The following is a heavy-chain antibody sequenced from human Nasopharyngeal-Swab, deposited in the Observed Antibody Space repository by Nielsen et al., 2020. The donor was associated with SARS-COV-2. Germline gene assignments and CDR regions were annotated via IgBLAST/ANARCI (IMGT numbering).Heavy chain of an antibody. Sequence: GESLKISCAASGFTFSSYSMNWVRQAPGKGLEWVAVIWYDGSNKYYADSVKGRFTISRDNSKNTLYLQMNSLRAEDTAVYYCARGAAAGSDYWGQGTLVTVSS. D-gene: IGHD6-13*01. CDR2: IWYDGSNK. CDR3: ARGAAAGSDY. CDR1: GFTFSSYS. J-gene: IGHJ4*02. V-gene: IGHV3-33*08.